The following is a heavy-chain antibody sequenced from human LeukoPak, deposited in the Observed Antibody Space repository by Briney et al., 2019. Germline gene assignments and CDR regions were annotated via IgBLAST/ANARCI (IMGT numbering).Heavy chain of an antibody. D-gene: IGHD3-22*01. CDR1: GGSLSSYY. J-gene: IGHJ4*02. CDR2: IYYSGST. CDR3: ARDDRDSSGYYSARGFDY. V-gene: IGHV4-59*01. Sequence: PSETLSLTCTVSGGSLSSYYWSWIRQPPGKGLEWIGYIYYSGSTNYNPSLKSRVTISVDTSKNQFSLKLSSVTAADTAVYYCARDDRDSSGYYSARGFDYWGQGTLVTVSS.